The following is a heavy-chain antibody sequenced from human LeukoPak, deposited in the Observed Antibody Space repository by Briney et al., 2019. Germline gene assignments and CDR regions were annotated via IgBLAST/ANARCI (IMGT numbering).Heavy chain of an antibody. CDR1: GGTFSSYA. D-gene: IGHD3-22*01. CDR2: IIPILGIA. CDR3: ARDIGDEYYYDSSGYYPLGY. V-gene: IGHV1-69*04. Sequence: GASVKVSCKASGGTFSSYAISWVRQAPGQGLEWMGRIIPILGIANYAQKFQGRVTITADKSTSTAYMELSSLRSEDTAVYYCARDIGDEYYYDSSGYYPLGYWGQGTLVTVSS. J-gene: IGHJ4*02.